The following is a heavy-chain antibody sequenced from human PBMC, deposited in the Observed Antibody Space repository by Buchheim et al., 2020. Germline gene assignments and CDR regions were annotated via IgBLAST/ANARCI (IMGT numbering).Heavy chain of an antibody. CDR3: ARAPAAGTFFDY. J-gene: IGHJ4*02. CDR1: GYSFTTFA. CDR2: INAGNGQT. Sequence: QVQLVQSGAEVKKPGASVKVSCKASGYSFTTFAMHWVRQAPGQRLEWMGWINAGNGQTKYSQKFAGRVTITRDKSASTAYMELSSLRAEDTAVYYCARAPAAGTFFDYWGQGTL. D-gene: IGHD6-13*01. V-gene: IGHV1-3*01.